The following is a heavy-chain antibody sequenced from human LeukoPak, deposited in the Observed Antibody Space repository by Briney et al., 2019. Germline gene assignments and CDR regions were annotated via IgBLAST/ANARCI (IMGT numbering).Heavy chain of an antibody. CDR1: GFNVSSNY. CDR3: ASFLGGFSSFH. Sequence: TGGSLRLSCAASGFNVSSNYMSWVRQAPGKGLEWVSVIFSGGSTYYVDSVKGRFTTSRDNSKNTLYLQTNSLRAEDTGVYYCASFLGGFSSFHWGQGTLVAVSS. D-gene: IGHD2-15*01. CDR2: IFSGGST. J-gene: IGHJ4*02. V-gene: IGHV3-66*02.